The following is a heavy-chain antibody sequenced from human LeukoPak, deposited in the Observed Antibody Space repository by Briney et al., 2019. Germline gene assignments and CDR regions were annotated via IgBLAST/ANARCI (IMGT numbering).Heavy chain of an antibody. D-gene: IGHD3-22*01. CDR1: GFTFSSYS. Sequence: GGSLRLSCAASGFTFSSYSMNWVRQAPGKGLEWVSYISSSSTIYYADSVKGRFTISRDNAKNSLYLQMNSLRDEDTAVYYCARGGRIVVALIDYWGQGTLVTVSS. V-gene: IGHV3-48*02. CDR2: ISSSSTI. CDR3: ARGGRIVVALIDY. J-gene: IGHJ4*02.